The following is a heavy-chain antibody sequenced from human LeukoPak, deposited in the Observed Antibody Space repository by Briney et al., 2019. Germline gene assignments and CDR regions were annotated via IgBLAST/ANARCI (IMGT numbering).Heavy chain of an antibody. J-gene: IGHJ4*02. CDR1: GYTFTINY. V-gene: IGHV1-46*01. CDR2: IHPSGGST. Sequence: GAAVTVSFTSSGYTFTINYIHWVRQAPGQGLEWMGVIHPSGGSTNYLQKFQGRLTVTSDTSTSTFYMELSGLRSDDTAVYYCGRMGMDAAMITNFFDYWGQGTLVTVSS. D-gene: IGHD5-18*01. CDR3: GRMGMDAAMITNFFDY.